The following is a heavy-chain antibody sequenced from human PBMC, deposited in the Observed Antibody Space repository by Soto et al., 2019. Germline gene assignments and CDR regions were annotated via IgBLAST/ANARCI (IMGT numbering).Heavy chain of an antibody. J-gene: IGHJ6*02. D-gene: IGHD5-12*01. CDR3: ARERSGSNYYYYGMDV. Sequence: SVKVSCKASGGTLSGYAISWVRQAPGQGLEWMGGIIPIFGTANYAQKFQGRVTITADESTSTAYMELSSLRSEDTAVYYCARERSGSNYYYYGMDVWGQGTTVTVSS. CDR2: IIPIFGTA. CDR1: GGTLSGYA. V-gene: IGHV1-69*13.